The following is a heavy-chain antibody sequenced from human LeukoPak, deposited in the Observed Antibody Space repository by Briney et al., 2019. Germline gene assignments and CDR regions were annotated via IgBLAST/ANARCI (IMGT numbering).Heavy chain of an antibody. V-gene: IGHV4-4*07. D-gene: IGHD3-9*01. CDR2: IYTSGST. CDR3: ARSGHDILTGYYLYYFDY. J-gene: IGHJ4*02. Sequence: SETLSLTCTVSGGSISSYYWSWIRQPAGKGLEWIGRIYTSGSTNYNPSLKSRVTMSVDTSKNQFSLELSSVTAADTAVYYCARSGHDILTGYYLYYFDYWGQGTLVTVSS. CDR1: GGSISSYY.